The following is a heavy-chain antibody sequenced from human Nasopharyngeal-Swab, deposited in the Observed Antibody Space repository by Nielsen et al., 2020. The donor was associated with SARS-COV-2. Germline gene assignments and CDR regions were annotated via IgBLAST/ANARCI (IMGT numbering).Heavy chain of an antibody. V-gene: IGHV3-48*04. CDR3: ARVMFGESHPYFDY. Sequence: LSLTCATSGFTFSPYTMTWVRQPPGKGLQWISYITSGNSVQYADPVRGRLTISRDNAKNSLYLQMNSLTAEDTAVYYCARVMFGESHPYFDYWGQGTLVTVSS. D-gene: IGHD3-10*02. J-gene: IGHJ4*02. CDR1: GFTFSPYT. CDR2: ITSGNSV.